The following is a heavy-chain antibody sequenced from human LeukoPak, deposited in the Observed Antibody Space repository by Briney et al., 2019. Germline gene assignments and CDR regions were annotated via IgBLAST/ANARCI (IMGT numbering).Heavy chain of an antibody. V-gene: IGHV1-3*01. Sequence: ASVNVSCKASGYTFTSYAMHWVRQAPGQRLEWMGWINAGNGNTKYSQKFQGRVTITRDTSASTAYMELSSLRSEDTAVYYCARVSGGWYYFDYWGQGALVTVSS. D-gene: IGHD6-19*01. CDR1: GYTFTSYA. CDR3: ARVSGGWYYFDY. J-gene: IGHJ4*02. CDR2: INAGNGNT.